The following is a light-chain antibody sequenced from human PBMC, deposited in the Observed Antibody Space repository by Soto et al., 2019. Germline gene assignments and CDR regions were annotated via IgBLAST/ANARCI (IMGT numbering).Light chain of an antibody. J-gene: IGLJ1*01. CDR1: KNDIGVYDF. CDR3: KSYAGSNTDV. CDR2: EVV. Sequence: QSALTQPPSASGSPGQSVTISCTGTKNDIGVYDFVSWYQHHPGKAPRLIIYEVVQRPSGVPARFSGSKSGNTASLTVSGLQAADEAAYFCKSYAGSNTDVFGSGTKLTVL. V-gene: IGLV2-8*01.